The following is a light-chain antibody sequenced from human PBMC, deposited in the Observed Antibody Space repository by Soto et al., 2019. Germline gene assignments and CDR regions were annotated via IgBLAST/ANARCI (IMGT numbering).Light chain of an antibody. V-gene: IGKV3-11*01. CDR3: QQYGSSPLT. CDR2: AAS. Sequence: EIVLPQSPATLSLSPGERATLSCRASQSVGSSLAWYQQKLGQAPRLLIYAASDRATGIPGRFSGSGSGTDFTLIISSLEPEDFAVYYCQQYGSSPLTVGGGTKVDIK. CDR1: QSVGSS. J-gene: IGKJ4*01.